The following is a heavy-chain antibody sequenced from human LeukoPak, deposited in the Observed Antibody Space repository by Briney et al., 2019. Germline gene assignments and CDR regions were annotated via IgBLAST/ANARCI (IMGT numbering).Heavy chain of an antibody. CDR2: IYYSGST. CDR1: GGSISSSSYY. Sequence: SETLSLTCTVSGGSISSSSYYWGWIRQPPWKGLEWIGSIYYSGSTYYNPSLKSRVTISVDTSKNQFSLKLSSVTAADTAVYYCASAASRYYYSRQAAAAPDYWGQGTLVTVSS. CDR3: ASAASRYYYSRQAAAAPDY. V-gene: IGHV4-39*01. D-gene: IGHD6-13*01. J-gene: IGHJ4*02.